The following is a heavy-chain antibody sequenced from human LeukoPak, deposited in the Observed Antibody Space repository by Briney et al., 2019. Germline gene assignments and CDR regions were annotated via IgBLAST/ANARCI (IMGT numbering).Heavy chain of an antibody. CDR1: GFTFDDYA. V-gene: IGHV3-9*01. Sequence: PGRSLRLSCAASGFTFDDYAMRWVRQGPGEGLEWVSGIIWNSGSIDYADSVKGRFTISRDNAKNTLYLQMNSLRAEDTAVYYCAALDHGHDYWGQGTLVTVSS. CDR3: AALDHGHDY. J-gene: IGHJ4*02. CDR2: IIWNSGSI.